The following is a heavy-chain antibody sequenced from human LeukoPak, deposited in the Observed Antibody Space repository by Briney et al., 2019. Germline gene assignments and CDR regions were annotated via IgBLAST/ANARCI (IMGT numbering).Heavy chain of an antibody. J-gene: IGHJ4*02. V-gene: IGHV4-59*08. CDR2: ISYIGST. D-gene: IGHD2-8*02. CDR1: GGSISSYY. Sequence: PSETLSLTCTVSGGSISSYYWSWIRQPPGKELEWIGYISYIGSTYYIPSLKSRVSISVDTSSNQISLRLSSVTAADTAVYYCARVQVAPDLYYFDYWGRGTLVTVSS. CDR3: ARVQVAPDLYYFDY.